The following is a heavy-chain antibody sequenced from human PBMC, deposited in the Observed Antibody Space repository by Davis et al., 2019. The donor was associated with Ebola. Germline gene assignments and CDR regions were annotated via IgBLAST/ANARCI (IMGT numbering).Heavy chain of an antibody. Sequence: SETLSLTCTVSGGSISSYYWSWIRHPPGKGLEWIGYIYYSGSTNYNPSLKSRVTISVDTSQNQFSLKVNSVTAADTAVYYCARAPGQQLYLVYYYYGMDVWGQGTTVTVSS. CDR1: GGSISSYY. D-gene: IGHD6-13*01. V-gene: IGHV4-59*08. CDR2: IYYSGST. CDR3: ARAPGQQLYLVYYYYGMDV. J-gene: IGHJ6*02.